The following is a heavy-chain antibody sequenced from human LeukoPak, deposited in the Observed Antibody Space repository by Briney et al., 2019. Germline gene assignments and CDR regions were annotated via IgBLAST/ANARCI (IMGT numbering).Heavy chain of an antibody. D-gene: IGHD2/OR15-2a*01. CDR3: VREGEGPLSKDFDY. Sequence: ASVKVSCKASGYTFTGYYIHWVRLGPGQGLEWMGYIGPHSTFTSSPQEFQGRVTMTRDASMSTAYMELTRLTSDDTAVYYCVREGEGPLSKDFDYWGQGTLVTVSS. J-gene: IGHJ4*02. V-gene: IGHV1-2*02. CDR1: GYTFTGYY. CDR2: IGPHSTFT.